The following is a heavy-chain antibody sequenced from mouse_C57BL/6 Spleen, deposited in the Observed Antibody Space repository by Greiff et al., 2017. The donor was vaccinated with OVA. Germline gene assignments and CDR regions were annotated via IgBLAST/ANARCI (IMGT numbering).Heavy chain of an antibody. CDR2: IYPRSGNT. Sequence: QVQLQQSGAELARPGASVKLSCKASGYTFTSYGISWVKQRTGQGLEWIGEIYPRSGNTYYNEKFKVKATLTADKSSSPAYMELRSLTSEDSAVYVCARRVNLIYYDYDRGYFDVWGTGTTVTVSS. J-gene: IGHJ1*03. D-gene: IGHD2-4*01. V-gene: IGHV1-81*01. CDR1: GYTFTSYG. CDR3: ARRVNLIYYDYDRGYFDV.